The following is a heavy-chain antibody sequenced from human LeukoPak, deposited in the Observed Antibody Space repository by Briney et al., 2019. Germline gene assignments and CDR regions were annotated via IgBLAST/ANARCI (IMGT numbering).Heavy chain of an antibody. J-gene: IGHJ4*02. D-gene: IGHD7-27*01. CDR2: ISGSGGST. CDR1: GFTFNRYG. CDR3: VQDWAWGAFGY. Sequence: GGSLRLSCAASGFTFNRYGMSWVRQAPGKGLEWVSAISGSGGSTYYADSVRGRFTIYRDNSKNTVYLQMNSLGAEDTAVYYCVQDWAWGAFGYWGQGTLVTVSS. V-gene: IGHV3-23*01.